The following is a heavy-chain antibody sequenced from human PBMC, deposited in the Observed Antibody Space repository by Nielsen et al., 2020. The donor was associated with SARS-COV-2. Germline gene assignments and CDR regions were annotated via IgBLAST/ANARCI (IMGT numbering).Heavy chain of an antibody. D-gene: IGHD6-19*01. V-gene: IGHV3-53*01. CDR2: IYSDGST. CDR1: GFAVSSNY. J-gene: IGHJ3*02. Sequence: GGSLRLSCAASGFAVSSNYMSWVRQAPGKGLEWVSVIYSDGSTYYADSVKGRFTISRDNAENSLSLQMNSLRAEDTAVYYCARESVTGTDAFDMWGQGTLVTVSS. CDR3: ARESVTGTDAFDM.